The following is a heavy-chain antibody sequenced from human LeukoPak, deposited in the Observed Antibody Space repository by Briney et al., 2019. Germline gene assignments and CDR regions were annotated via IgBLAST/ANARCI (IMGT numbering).Heavy chain of an antibody. CDR2: ISYDGSNK. V-gene: IGHV3-30*04. Sequence: PGGSLRLSCAASGFTFSSYAMHWVRQAPGKGLEWVAVISYDGSNKYYADSVKGRFTISRDNAKNSLYLQMNSLRAEDTAVYYCARDCSGGDCPDYYFDYWGRGTLVTVS. CDR1: GFTFSSYA. CDR3: ARDCSGGDCPDYYFDY. D-gene: IGHD2-21*02. J-gene: IGHJ4*02.